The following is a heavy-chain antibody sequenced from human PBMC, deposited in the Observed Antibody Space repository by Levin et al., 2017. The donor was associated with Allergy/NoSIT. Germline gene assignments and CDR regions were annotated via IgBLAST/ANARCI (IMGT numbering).Heavy chain of an antibody. CDR1: GVAFSSYS. D-gene: IGHD2/OR15-2a*01. CDR2: ISSSSSSI. CDR3: AGMKRNILQACGF. V-gene: IGHV3-48*02. Sequence: PGGSLRLSCVASGVAFSSYSMNWVRQAPGKGLEWISYISSSSSSIDYADSVKGRFTISSDNAKNSLFLQMNSLRDEDTAVYFCAGMKRNILQACGFWGQGTMVTVSS. J-gene: IGHJ3*01.